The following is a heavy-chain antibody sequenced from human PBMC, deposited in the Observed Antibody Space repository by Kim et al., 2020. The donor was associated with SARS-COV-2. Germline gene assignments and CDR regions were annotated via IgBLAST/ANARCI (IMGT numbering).Heavy chain of an antibody. CDR3: ARSSPPDYYDSSGLGGYFDY. V-gene: IGHV3-30*07. D-gene: IGHD3-22*01. Sequence: RFTISRENSKNTLYLQMNSRRAEDTAVYYCARSSPPDYYDSSGLGGYFDYWGQGTLVTVSS. J-gene: IGHJ4*02.